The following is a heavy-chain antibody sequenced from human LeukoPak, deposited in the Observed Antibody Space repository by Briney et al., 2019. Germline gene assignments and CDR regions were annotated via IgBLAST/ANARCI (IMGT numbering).Heavy chain of an antibody. D-gene: IGHD5-12*01. CDR1: GASISTYY. CDR2: LYFGGST. J-gene: IGHJ4*02. CDR3: ARAGGSWSFDY. V-gene: IGHV4-59*01. Sequence: PSEALSLTCSVSGASISTYYWSWIRQPPGKGLEWIGYLYFGGSTNYNPSLKSRVTISPDKSKNQFPLKLNSVTAADTAVYYCARAGGSWSFDYLGQGTLVTVSS.